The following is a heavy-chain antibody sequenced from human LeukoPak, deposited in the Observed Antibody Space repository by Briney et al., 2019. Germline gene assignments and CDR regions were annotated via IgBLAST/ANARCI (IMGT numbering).Heavy chain of an antibody. J-gene: IGHJ3*02. V-gene: IGHV1-18*01. Sequence: ASVKVSCKASGGTFSSYAISWVRQAPGQGLEWMGWISAYNGNTHYAQKLQGRVTMTTDTSTSTVYMELRSLRSDDTAVYYCARVHPRRAFDIWGQGTMVTVSS. D-gene: IGHD6-6*01. CDR3: ARVHPRRAFDI. CDR2: ISAYNGNT. CDR1: GGTFSSYA.